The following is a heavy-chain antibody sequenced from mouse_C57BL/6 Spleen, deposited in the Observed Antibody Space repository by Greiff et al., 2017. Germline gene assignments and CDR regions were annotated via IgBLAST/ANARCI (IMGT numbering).Heavy chain of an antibody. CDR1: GYAFSSSW. V-gene: IGHV1-82*01. Sequence: QVHVKQSGPELVKPGASVKISCKASGYAFSSSWMNWVKQRPGKGLEWIGRIYPGDGDTNYNGKFKGKATLTADKSSSTAYMQLSSLTSEDSAVSFCAAWSGNYFDYWGQGTTLTVSS. CDR3: AAWSGNYFDY. CDR2: IYPGDGDT. D-gene: IGHD3-1*01. J-gene: IGHJ2*01.